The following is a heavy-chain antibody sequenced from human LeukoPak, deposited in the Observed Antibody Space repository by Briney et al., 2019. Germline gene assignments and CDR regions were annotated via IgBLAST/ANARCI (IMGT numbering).Heavy chain of an antibody. CDR1: GGSISSYY. CDR3: ARGGGDSSGWSLFDY. Sequence: PSETLSLTCTVSGGSISSYYWSWIRQPPGKGLEWIGYIYYSGSTNYNPSLKGRVTMSVDTSKNQFSLKLRFVTAADTAVYYCARGGGDSSGWSLFDYWGQGTLVTVSS. D-gene: IGHD6-19*01. V-gene: IGHV4-59*01. CDR2: IYYSGST. J-gene: IGHJ4*02.